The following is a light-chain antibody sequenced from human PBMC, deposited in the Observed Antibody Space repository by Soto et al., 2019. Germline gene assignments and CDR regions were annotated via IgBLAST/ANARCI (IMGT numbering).Light chain of an antibody. CDR2: AAS. CDR1: QGISTF. V-gene: IGKV1-39*01. Sequence: DIQMTQSPSSLSTSVGDRVTITCRASQGISTFLNWYQQKPGKAPRLLIYAASRLQRGVPARFSGSGAETDFTLTITSLQPEDFGIYYCQQSYATVRTFGGGTKVDIK. J-gene: IGKJ4*01. CDR3: QQSYATVRT.